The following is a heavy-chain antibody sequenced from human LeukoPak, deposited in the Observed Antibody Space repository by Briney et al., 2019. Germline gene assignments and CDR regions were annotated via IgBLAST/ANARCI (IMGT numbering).Heavy chain of an antibody. CDR2: IRSKANSYAT. CDR1: GFTFSGSA. Sequence: GGSLRLSCAASGFTFSGSAMHWVRQASGKGLEWVGRIRSKANSYATAYAASVKGRFTISRDDSKNTAYLQMNSLRAEDTAVYYCARDERGSLAFDYWGQGTLVTVSS. J-gene: IGHJ4*02. V-gene: IGHV3-73*01. CDR3: ARDERGSLAFDY. D-gene: IGHD1-26*01.